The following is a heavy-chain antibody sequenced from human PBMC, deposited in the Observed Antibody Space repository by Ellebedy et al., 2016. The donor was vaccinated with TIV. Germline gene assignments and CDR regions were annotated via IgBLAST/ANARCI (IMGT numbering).Heavy chain of an antibody. Sequence: GESLKISCEASGFTFSHYVMNWVRQAPGKGLEWVSSISSGGSYIYYTDSVKGRFTISRDNAKDSLYLQMNSLRAEDTAVYYCAKNMRPGSAYYYDWGQGTLVTVSS. J-gene: IGHJ4*02. CDR1: GFTFSHYV. CDR2: ISSGGSYI. D-gene: IGHD3-22*01. CDR3: AKNMRPGSAYYYD. V-gene: IGHV3-21*01.